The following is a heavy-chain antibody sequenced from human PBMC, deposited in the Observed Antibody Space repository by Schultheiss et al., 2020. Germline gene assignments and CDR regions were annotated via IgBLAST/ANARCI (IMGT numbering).Heavy chain of an antibody. CDR1: GGSFSGYY. J-gene: IGHJ4*02. Sequence: SQTLSLTCAVYGGSFSGYYWSWIRQPPGKGLEWIGYIYYSGSTYYNPSLKSRVTISVDTSKNQFSLKLSSVTAADTAVYYCARDIGRSSGWTDYWGQGTLVTVSS. V-gene: IGHV4-34*09. CDR3: ARDIGRSSGWTDY. D-gene: IGHD6-19*01. CDR2: IYYSGST.